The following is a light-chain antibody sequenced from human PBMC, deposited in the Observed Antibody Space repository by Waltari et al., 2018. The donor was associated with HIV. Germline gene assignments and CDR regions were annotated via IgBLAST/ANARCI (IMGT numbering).Light chain of an antibody. CDR2: DAS. CDR3: QQRSNWIT. CDR1: QSVRNY. J-gene: IGKJ5*01. V-gene: IGKV3-11*01. Sequence: ENVLTQSPATLSLSPGERATLSCRASQSVRNYLAWFQQKPGQPPRLLIYDASSRATGFPYRFMGSVSGTDFTLTIRNLEPEDFAVYYCQQRSNWITFGQGTRLEIK.